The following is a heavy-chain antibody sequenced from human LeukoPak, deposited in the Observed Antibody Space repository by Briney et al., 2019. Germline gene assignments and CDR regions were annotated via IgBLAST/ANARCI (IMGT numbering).Heavy chain of an antibody. CDR3: ARETPGQGFDY. Sequence: PGRSLRLSCAASGFIFSYYALHWVRQAPGKGLEWVALISFDGNNKYYADSVKARFTISRDTSKNILYLQMNTLRGEDTAVYYCARETPGQGFDYWGQGTLVTVSS. CDR2: ISFDGNNK. J-gene: IGHJ4*02. V-gene: IGHV3-30*04. CDR1: GFIFSYYA.